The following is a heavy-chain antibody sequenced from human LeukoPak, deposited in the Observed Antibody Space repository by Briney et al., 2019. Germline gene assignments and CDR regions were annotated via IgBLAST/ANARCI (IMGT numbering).Heavy chain of an antibody. CDR3: ARVPSGSLDY. CDR2: IYYSGST. D-gene: IGHD5-12*01. CDR1: GGSISSYY. J-gene: IGHJ4*02. Sequence: PSETLSLTCTVSGGSISSYYWSWIRQPPGKGLEWIGYIYYSGSTNYNPSLKSRVTIPVDTSKNQFSLKLSSVTAADTAVYYCARVPSGSLDYWGQGTLVTVSS. V-gene: IGHV4-59*01.